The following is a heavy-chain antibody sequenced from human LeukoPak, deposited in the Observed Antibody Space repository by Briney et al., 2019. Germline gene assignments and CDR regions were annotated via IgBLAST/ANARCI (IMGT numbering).Heavy chain of an antibody. Sequence: PSETLSLTCAVSGGSISSGSSYWSWIRQPAGKGLEWIGRLYTSGSTNYNPSLKSRVTMSVDTSKNQFSLKLSSVTAADTAVYYCARDGDSSGWYVAFDYWGQGTLVTVSS. CDR2: LYTSGST. J-gene: IGHJ4*02. CDR3: ARDGDSSGWYVAFDY. CDR1: GGSISSGSSY. D-gene: IGHD6-19*01. V-gene: IGHV4-61*02.